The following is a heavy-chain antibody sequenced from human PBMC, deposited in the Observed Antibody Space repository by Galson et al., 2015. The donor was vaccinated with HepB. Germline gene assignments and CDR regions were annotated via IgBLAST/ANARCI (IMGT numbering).Heavy chain of an antibody. V-gene: IGHV5-51*01. J-gene: IGHJ5*02. Sequence: SGAEVKKPGESLKISCKASGYSFTDYWIAWVRQMPGKGLEWMGIIWPGDSDTRYSPSVQGQVTMSADKSINTAYLQWRSLKASDTAIYFCARQSSVRNAANHWGQGTLVTVSS. D-gene: IGHD3-10*01. CDR1: GYSFTDYW. CDR3: ARQSSVRNAANH. CDR2: IWPGDSDT.